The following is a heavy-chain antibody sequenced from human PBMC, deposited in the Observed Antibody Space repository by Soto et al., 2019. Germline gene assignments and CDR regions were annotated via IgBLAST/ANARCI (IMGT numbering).Heavy chain of an antibody. CDR3: AKSLLFVDHAYMDV. Sequence: ASVKVSCKASGGSFIRYSFTWVRQAPGQGLEWMGRIIPIQGKANYALKFQDRVTITADRSTRTAYMELRSLRPEDTAVYYCAKSLLFVDHAYMDVWGKGTTVTVSS. CDR1: GGSFIRYS. J-gene: IGHJ6*03. CDR2: IIPIQGKA. D-gene: IGHD2-21*01. V-gene: IGHV1-69*02.